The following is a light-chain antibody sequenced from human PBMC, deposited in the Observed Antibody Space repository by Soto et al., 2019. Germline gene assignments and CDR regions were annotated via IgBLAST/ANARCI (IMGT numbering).Light chain of an antibody. Sequence: DIQMTQSPSTLSASVGDRVTITCRASQSISSWLAWYQQKARKAPKLLIYKASTLESGVPARFSGSGSGTEFTLTSSSLQPDDFAAYCCQQYNSYWTFGQGTKVEIK. CDR1: QSISSW. J-gene: IGKJ1*01. V-gene: IGKV1-5*03. CDR2: KAS. CDR3: QQYNSYWT.